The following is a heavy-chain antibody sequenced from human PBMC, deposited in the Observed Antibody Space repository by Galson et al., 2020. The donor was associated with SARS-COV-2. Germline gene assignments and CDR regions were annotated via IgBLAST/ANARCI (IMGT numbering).Heavy chain of an antibody. D-gene: IGHD2-2*01. J-gene: IGHJ3*02. CDR2: IYYSGST. V-gene: IGHV4-31*03. Sequence: TLFLPCTVPGGSISSGGYYWSWIRQHPGKGLEWIGYIYYSGSTYYNPSLKSRVTISVDTSKNQFSLKLSSVTAADTAVYYCATSYQLLSAFDIWGQGTMVTVSS. CDR1: GGSISSGGYY. CDR3: ATSYQLLSAFDI.